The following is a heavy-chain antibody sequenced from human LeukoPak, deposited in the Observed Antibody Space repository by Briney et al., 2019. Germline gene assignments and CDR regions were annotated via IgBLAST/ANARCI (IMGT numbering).Heavy chain of an antibody. CDR1: GGTFSSYA. V-gene: IGHV1-69*13. Sequence: ASVKVSCXASGGTFSSYAISWVRQAPGQGLEWMGGIIPIFGTANYAQEFQGRVTITADESTSTAYMELSSLRSEDTAVYYCARDVGYCSSTSCYGYSNFPFDYWGQGTLVTVSS. D-gene: IGHD2-2*01. J-gene: IGHJ4*02. CDR2: IIPIFGTA. CDR3: ARDVGYCSSTSCYGYSNFPFDY.